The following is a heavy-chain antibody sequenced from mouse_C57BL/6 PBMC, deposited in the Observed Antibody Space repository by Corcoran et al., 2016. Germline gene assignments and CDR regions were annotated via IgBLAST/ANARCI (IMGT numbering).Heavy chain of an antibody. D-gene: IGHD1-1*02. CDR3: ARDKYYAYSYYAMDY. CDR1: GYSITSGYY. Sequence: DVQLQESGPGLVKPSQSLSLTCSVTGYSITSGYYWNWIRQFPGNKLEWMGYISYDGSNNYNPSLKNRISITRDTSKNQFFLKLNSVTTEDTATYYCARDKYYAYSYYAMDYWGQGTSVTVSS. V-gene: IGHV3-6*01. J-gene: IGHJ4*01. CDR2: ISYDGSN.